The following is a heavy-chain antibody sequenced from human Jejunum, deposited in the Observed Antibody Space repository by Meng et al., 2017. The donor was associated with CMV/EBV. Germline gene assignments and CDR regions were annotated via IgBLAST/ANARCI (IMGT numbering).Heavy chain of an antibody. CDR1: GSA. D-gene: IGHD2-2*01. V-gene: IGHV3-73*01. CDR2: IRSKANSYAT. J-gene: IGHJ4*02. Sequence: GSAMHGVRPASGKGLEWVGRIRSKANSYATAYAASVKGRFTISRDDSKNTAYLQMNSLKTEDTAVYYCTRQLGCSSTSCRNFDYWGQGTRVTVSS. CDR3: TRQLGCSSTSCRNFDY.